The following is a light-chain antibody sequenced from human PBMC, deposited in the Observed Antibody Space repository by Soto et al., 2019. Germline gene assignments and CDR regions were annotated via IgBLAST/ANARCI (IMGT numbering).Light chain of an antibody. CDR2: DVS. CDR1: SSDVGGYNY. Sequence: QSALTQPASVSGSPGQSITISCTGTSSDVGGYNYVSWYQQHPGKAPKLMIYDVSNRPSGVSNRFSGSKSGNTASLTISGLRAEDGADYYCSSYKSSSTWVFGGGTKLPVL. CDR3: SSYKSSSTWV. J-gene: IGLJ3*02. V-gene: IGLV2-14*01.